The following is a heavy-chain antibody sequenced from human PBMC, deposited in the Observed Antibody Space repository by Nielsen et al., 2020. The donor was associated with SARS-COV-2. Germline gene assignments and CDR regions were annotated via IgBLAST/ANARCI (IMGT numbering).Heavy chain of an antibody. V-gene: IGHV3-74*01. J-gene: IGHJ6*02. CDR2: INSDGSST. D-gene: IGHD6-13*01. CDR3: ARDWGSSWYYYYYGMDV. Sequence: GESLKISCAASGFTFSSYWMHWVRQAPGKGLVWVSRINSDGSSTSYADSVKGRFTNSRDNAKNTLYLQMNSLRAEDTAVYYCARDWGSSWYYYYYGMDVWGQGTTVTVSS. CDR1: GFTFSSYW.